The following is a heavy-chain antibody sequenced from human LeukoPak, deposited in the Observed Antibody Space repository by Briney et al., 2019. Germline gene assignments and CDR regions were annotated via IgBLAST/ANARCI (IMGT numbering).Heavy chain of an antibody. D-gene: IGHD3-10*01. J-gene: IGHJ4*02. V-gene: IGHV3-30*18. Sequence: GGSLRLSCAVSGFTFSSYGMHWVRQAPGKGLEGVAVISYDGSNKYYADSVKGRFTVSRDNSKNTLYLQMNSLRAEDTAVYYCAKDSMVRGENYFDYWGQGTLVTVSS. CDR1: GFTFSSYG. CDR2: ISYDGSNK. CDR3: AKDSMVRGENYFDY.